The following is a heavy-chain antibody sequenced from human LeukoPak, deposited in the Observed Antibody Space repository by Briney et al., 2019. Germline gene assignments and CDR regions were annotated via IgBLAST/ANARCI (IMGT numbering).Heavy chain of an antibody. V-gene: IGHV3-7*01. CDR3: VSSKGRGLAAF. CDR2: IKQDGSEK. Sequence: GGSLRLSCAASGFTFSTYWMSWVRQTPGKGLEWVANIKQDGSEKNYVDSVKGRFTISRDNVKNSLFLQMNSVRVDDTAVYYCVSSKGRGLAAFWGQGTLVTVSS. J-gene: IGHJ4*02. CDR1: GFTFSTYW. D-gene: IGHD6-13*01.